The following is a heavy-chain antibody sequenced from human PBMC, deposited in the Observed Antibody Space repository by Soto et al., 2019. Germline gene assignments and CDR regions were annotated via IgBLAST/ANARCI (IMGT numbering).Heavy chain of an antibody. J-gene: IGHJ6*02. CDR3: ARTTVRTKVYYYYYGMDV. CDR2: IYHSGST. Sequence: PSETLSLTCAVSGGSISSSNWWSWVRQPPGKGLEWIGEIYHSGSTNYNPSLKSRVTISVDKSKNQFSLKLSSVTAADTAVYYCARTTVRTKVYYYYYGMDVWGQGTTVTVYS. V-gene: IGHV4-4*02. D-gene: IGHD4-4*01. CDR1: GGSISSSNW.